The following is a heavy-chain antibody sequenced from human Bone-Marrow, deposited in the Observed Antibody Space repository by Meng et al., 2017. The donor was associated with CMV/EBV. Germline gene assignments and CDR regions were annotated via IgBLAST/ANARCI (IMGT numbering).Heavy chain of an antibody. V-gene: IGHV4-30-4*08. CDR3: ARVSPGVVWGMDV. D-gene: IGHD3-16*01. CDR1: GGSISSGDFY. CDR2: IYYSGSS. J-gene: IGHJ6*02. Sequence: LRLSCTVSGGSISSGDFYWSYIRQPPGKGLEWIGYIYYSGSSYYNPSLKSGVTISVDTSKNQFTLKLTSVTAADTAVYYWARVSPGVVWGMDVWGQGTTVTVSS.